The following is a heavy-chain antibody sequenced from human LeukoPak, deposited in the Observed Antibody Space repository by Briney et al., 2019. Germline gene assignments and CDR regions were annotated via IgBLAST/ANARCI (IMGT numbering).Heavy chain of an antibody. CDR1: GGSVSSGSYC. V-gene: IGHV4-61*01. CDR2: IYYSGST. J-gene: IGHJ4*02. CDR3: ASANYGSGSYYIDY. Sequence: SETLSLTCTVSGGSVSSGSYCWSWIRQPPGKGLEWIGYIYYSGSTNYNPSLKSRVTISVDTSKNQFSLKLSSVTAADTAVYYCASANYGSGSYYIDYWGQGTLVTVSS. D-gene: IGHD3-10*01.